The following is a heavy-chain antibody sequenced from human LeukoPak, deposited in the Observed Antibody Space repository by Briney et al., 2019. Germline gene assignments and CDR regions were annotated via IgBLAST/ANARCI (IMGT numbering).Heavy chain of an antibody. CDR3: ARSVWFGELLY. V-gene: IGHV3-48*01. D-gene: IGHD3-10*01. CDR1: GFTFSSYS. J-gene: IGHJ4*02. CDR2: ISSSSSTI. Sequence: GGSLRLSCAASGFTFSSYSMTWVRQAPGKGLEWVSYISSSSSTIYYADSVKGRFTISRDNAKNSLYLQMNSLRAEDTAVYYCARSVWFGELLYWGQGTLVTVSS.